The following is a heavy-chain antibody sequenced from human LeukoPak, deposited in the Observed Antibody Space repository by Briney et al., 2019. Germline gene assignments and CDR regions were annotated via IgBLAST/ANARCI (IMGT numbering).Heavy chain of an antibody. CDR1: GFTFSDYD. CDR2: IGTAGDT. Sequence: GGSLRLSCAASGFTFSDYDMHWVRQATGKGLEWVSAIGTAGDTYYTGSVKGQFTISRENAKNSLYLQMNSLRAGDTAVYYCARVAKERVGGVYYFDYWGQGTLVTVSS. CDR3: ARVAKERVGGVYYFDY. J-gene: IGHJ4*02. V-gene: IGHV3-13*01. D-gene: IGHD1-1*01.